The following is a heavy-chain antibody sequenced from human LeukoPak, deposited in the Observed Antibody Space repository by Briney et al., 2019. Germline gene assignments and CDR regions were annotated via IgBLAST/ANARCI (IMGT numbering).Heavy chain of an antibody. CDR3: ARGGTGMTTLDYMDV. D-gene: IGHD1-1*01. CDR1: GFTFSNYW. CDR2: IKQDGSEK. V-gene: IGHV3-7*01. J-gene: IGHJ6*03. Sequence: GGSLRLSCAASGFTFSNYWMSWVRQAPGKGLEWVANIKQDGSEKYYVDSVKGQFTISRDNAKNSLYLQMNSLRAEDTAVYFCARGGTGMTTLDYMDVWGKGTTVTVSS.